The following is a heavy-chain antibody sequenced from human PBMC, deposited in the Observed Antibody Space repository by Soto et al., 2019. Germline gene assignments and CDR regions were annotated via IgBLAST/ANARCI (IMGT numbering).Heavy chain of an antibody. CDR3: AREESIMGRGVVYYYGMDV. CDR2: IIPVFDTR. CDR1: GGAFSSSA. J-gene: IGHJ6*02. V-gene: IGHV1-69*13. Sequence: GASVKVSCKASGGAFSSSAITWVRRAPRQGLEWIGVIIPVFDTRYYAQKFQGRVTINADESTRTAYMELSSLRSDDTAVYYCAREESIMGRGVVYYYGMDVWGQGTTVTVSS. D-gene: IGHD3-10*01.